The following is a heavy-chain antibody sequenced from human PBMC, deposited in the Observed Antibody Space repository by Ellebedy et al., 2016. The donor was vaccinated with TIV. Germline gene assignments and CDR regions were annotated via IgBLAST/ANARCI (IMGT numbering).Heavy chain of an antibody. J-gene: IGHJ4*02. CDR3: ARRYFDY. CDR2: IKQDGNEK. CDR1: GFTFNDYW. V-gene: IGHV3-7*03. Sequence: GGSLRLSCAASGFTFNDYWMSWVRQAPGKGLEWVANIKQDGNEKYYVDSVKGRFTISRDNAKNSLYLQMNSLTAEDTAVYYCARRYFDYWGQGTLVTASS.